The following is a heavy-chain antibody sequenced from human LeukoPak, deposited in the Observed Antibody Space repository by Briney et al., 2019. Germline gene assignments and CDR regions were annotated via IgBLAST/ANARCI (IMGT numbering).Heavy chain of an antibody. CDR1: GFTFSSYS. CDR2: ISSSSSSYI. Sequence: GGSLRLSCAASGFTFSSYSMNWVRQAPGKGLEWVSSISSSSSSYIYYADSVKGRFTISRDNAKNSLYLQMNSLRAEDTAVYYCARTGEWLENFDYWGQGTLVTVSS. V-gene: IGHV3-21*01. J-gene: IGHJ4*02. D-gene: IGHD6-19*01. CDR3: ARTGEWLENFDY.